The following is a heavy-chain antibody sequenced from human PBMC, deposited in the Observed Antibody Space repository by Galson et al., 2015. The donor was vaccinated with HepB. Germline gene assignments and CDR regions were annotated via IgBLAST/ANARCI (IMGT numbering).Heavy chain of an antibody. Sequence: SVKVSCKASGYTFTGYYMHWVRQAPGQGLEWMGWINPNSGGTNNAQKFQGRVTVTRDTSISTAYMELSRLRSDDTAVYYCARDVGYSVPHGTIDYWGQGTLVTVSS. J-gene: IGHJ4*02. D-gene: IGHD5/OR15-5a*01. CDR1: GYTFTGYY. CDR3: ARDVGYSVPHGTIDY. V-gene: IGHV1-2*02. CDR2: INPNSGGT.